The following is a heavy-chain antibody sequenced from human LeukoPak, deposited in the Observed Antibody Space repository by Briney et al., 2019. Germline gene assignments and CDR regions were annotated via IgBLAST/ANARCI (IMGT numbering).Heavy chain of an antibody. CDR1: GFIVDDYA. D-gene: IGHD6-6*01. V-gene: IGHV3-21*01. CDR2: ITHSSSHM. J-gene: IGHJ4*02. Sequence: NPGGSLRLSCAASGFIVDDYAMYWVRQAPGKGLEWVSSITHSSSHMYYADSVKGRFTISRDNAKNSLYLQMNSLTAEDTAIYYCAREYTRSLHLLDWGQGTLVTVSS. CDR3: AREYTRSLHLLD.